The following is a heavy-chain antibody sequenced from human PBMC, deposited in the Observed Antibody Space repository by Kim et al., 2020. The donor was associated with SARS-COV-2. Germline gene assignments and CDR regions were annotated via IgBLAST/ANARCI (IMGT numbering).Heavy chain of an antibody. Sequence: ASVKVSCKASGYTFTGYYMHWVRQAPGQGLEWMGWINPNSGGTNYAQKFQGRVTMTRDTSISTAYMELSRLRSDDTAVYYCARGSPPGYSSSWYPAWGQGTLVTVSS. CDR3: ARGSPPGYSSSWYPA. J-gene: IGHJ5*02. CDR2: INPNSGGT. CDR1: GYTFTGYY. V-gene: IGHV1-2*02. D-gene: IGHD6-13*01.